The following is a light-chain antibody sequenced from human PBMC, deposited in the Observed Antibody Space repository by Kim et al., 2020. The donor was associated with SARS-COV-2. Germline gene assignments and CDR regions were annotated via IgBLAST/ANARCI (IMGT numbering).Light chain of an antibody. V-gene: IGLV3-1*01. J-gene: IGLJ2*01. Sequence: SYELTQPPSVSVSPGQTASITCSGDKLGDKYACWYQQKPGQSPVLVIYQHNNRRSGIPERFSGSNSGNTATLTISGTQAMDEADYYCQAWDSSTAVFGGGTQLTVL. CDR3: QAWDSSTAV. CDR2: QHN. CDR1: KLGDKY.